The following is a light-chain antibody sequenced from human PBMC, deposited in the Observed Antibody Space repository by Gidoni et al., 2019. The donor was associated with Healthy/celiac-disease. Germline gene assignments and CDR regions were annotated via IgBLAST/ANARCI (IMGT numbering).Light chain of an antibody. V-gene: IGKV3-20*01. CDR3: QQYGSSPTT. J-gene: IGKJ1*01. Sequence: EIVLRKSPGTLSLSPGERATLSCRASQRVSSSYLAWYQQKPGQAPRLLIYGASSRATGIPDRFSGSGSGTDFTLTISRLEPEDFAVYYCQQYGSSPTTFGQXTKVEIK. CDR1: QRVSSSY. CDR2: GAS.